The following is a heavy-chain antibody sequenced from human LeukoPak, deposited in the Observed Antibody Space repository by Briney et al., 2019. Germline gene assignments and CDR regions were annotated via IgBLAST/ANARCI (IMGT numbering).Heavy chain of an antibody. CDR3: AKGNYYFDSSGYFHFDY. J-gene: IGHJ4*02. D-gene: IGHD3-22*01. V-gene: IGHV3-23*01. CDR2: ISVSGGST. Sequence: HPGGSLRLSCAASGFTFSSYAMSWVRQAPGKGLEWVSTISVSGGSTYYADSVKGRFTISRDNSKNTLYLQMNSLRAEDTAVYYCAKGNYYFDSSGYFHFDYWGQGTLVTVSS. CDR1: GFTFSSYA.